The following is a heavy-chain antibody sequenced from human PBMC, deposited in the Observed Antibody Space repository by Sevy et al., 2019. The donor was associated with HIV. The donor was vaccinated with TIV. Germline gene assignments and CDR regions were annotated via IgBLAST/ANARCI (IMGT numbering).Heavy chain of an antibody. D-gene: IGHD3-22*01. J-gene: IGHJ3*02. CDR2: IFLSGDVT. CDR3: AGARYDSSGSFDAFDI. Sequence: GGSLRLSCTASGFTFSSYAMNWVRQATGKGLEWVSTIFLSGDVTYYADSVKGRFTITRDNSRNTLYLQMNSLRAEDTAIYYCAGARYDSSGSFDAFDIWGQGTMVTVSS. CDR1: GFTFSSYA. V-gene: IGHV3-23*01.